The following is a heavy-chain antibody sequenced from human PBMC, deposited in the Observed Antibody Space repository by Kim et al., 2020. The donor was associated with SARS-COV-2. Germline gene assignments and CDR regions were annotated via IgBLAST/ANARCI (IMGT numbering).Heavy chain of an antibody. J-gene: IGHJ4*02. CDR3: ARDRIGHCSSTSCSLHFDY. Sequence: SQTLSLTCTVSGGSISSHSWSWIRQPPGKGLEWIGYTYYSGSTNYNPSLQSRVTISVDTSKNQFSLKLSSVTAADAAVYYCARDRIGHCSSTSCSLHFDYWGQGTLVTVSS. D-gene: IGHD2-2*01. CDR2: TYYSGST. V-gene: IGHV4-59*11. CDR1: GGSISSHS.